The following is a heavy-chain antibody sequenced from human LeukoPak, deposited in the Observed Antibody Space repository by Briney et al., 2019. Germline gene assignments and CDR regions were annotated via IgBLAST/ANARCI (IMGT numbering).Heavy chain of an antibody. Sequence: GGSLRLSCAAPGFTFDDYAMHWVRQAPGKGLEWVSGISWNSGSIGYADSVKGRFTISRDNAKNSLYLQMNSLRAEDTALYYCAKSSSGWYGSWFDPWGQGTLVTVSS. CDR3: AKSSSGWYGSWFDP. J-gene: IGHJ5*02. CDR2: ISWNSGSI. CDR1: GFTFDDYA. V-gene: IGHV3-9*01. D-gene: IGHD6-19*01.